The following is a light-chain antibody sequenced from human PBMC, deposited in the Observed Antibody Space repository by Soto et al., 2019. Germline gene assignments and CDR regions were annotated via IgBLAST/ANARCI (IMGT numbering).Light chain of an antibody. J-gene: IGKJ3*01. CDR2: NAS. V-gene: IGKV1-5*03. CDR3: QQSFT. CDR1: QSISSW. Sequence: DIQMTQSHSTLSASVGDRVTITCRASQSISSWLAWYQQKPGKAPKLLIYNASTLESGVPSRFSGSGSGTEFTLTISSLQPDDFATYYCQQSFTFGPGTKVDIK.